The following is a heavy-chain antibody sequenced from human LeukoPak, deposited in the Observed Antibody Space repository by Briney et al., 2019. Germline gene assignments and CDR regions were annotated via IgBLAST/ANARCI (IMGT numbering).Heavy chain of an antibody. CDR1: GFTFSTYS. Sequence: GGSLRLSCAASGFTFSTYSMNWVRQAPGKGLEWVSSISSSSSYIYYADSVKGRFTISRDNSKNTPYLQMNSLRAEDTAMYYCARGLGYCTSTTCLLPFDYWGQGTLVTVSS. V-gene: IGHV3-21*04. CDR2: ISSSSSYI. CDR3: ARGLGYCTSTTCLLPFDY. J-gene: IGHJ4*02. D-gene: IGHD2-2*01.